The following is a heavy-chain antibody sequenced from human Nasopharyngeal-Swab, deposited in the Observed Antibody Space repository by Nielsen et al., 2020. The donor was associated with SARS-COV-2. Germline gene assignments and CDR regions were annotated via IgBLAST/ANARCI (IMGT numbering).Heavy chain of an antibody. CDR1: GHTFTSYY. CDR2: INPSGGST. V-gene: IGHV1-46*01. Sequence: ASVKVSCKASGHTFTSYYIHWVRQAPGQGLEWMGIINPSGGSTSYAQKFQGLVTMTRDTSTSTVYMELSSLRSEDTAVYYCAREMGYYGSGSYRPFDYWGQGTLVTVSS. J-gene: IGHJ4*02. D-gene: IGHD3-10*01. CDR3: AREMGYYGSGSYRPFDY.